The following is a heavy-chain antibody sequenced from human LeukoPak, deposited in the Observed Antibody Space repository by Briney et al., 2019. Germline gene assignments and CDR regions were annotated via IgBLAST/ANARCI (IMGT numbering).Heavy chain of an antibody. V-gene: IGHV4-34*01. CDR1: GRSFSDYY. CDR3: VRLRWLHQTYYFDY. CDR2: INHSGST. J-gene: IGHJ4*02. D-gene: IGHD5-24*01. Sequence: PSETLSLTCAVYGRSFSDYYWSWIRQPPGKGLEWIGEINHSGSTNYNPSLKSRVTISIDTTKKQFSLKLSSVTAADTAVYYCVRLRWLHQTYYFDYWGQGTLVTVSS.